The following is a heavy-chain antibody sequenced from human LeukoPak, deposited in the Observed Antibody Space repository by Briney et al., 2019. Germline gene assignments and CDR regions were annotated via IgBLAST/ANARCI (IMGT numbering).Heavy chain of an antibody. D-gene: IGHD2/OR15-2a*01. V-gene: IGHV1-2*02. J-gene: IGHJ4*02. Sequence: GASVKVSCKASGYTFTSYYMHWVRQGPGQGLEWMGYIGPHSTFTSSPQEFQGRVTMTRDASMSTAYMELTRLTSDDTAVYYCVREGEGPLSKDFDYWGQGTLVTVSS. CDR2: IGPHSTFT. CDR3: VREGEGPLSKDFDY. CDR1: GYTFTSYY.